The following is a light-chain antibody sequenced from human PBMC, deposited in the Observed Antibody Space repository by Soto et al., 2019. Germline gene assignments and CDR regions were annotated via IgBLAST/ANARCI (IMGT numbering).Light chain of an antibody. CDR3: QQYNSYTWT. CDR1: QSVSTS. Sequence: EVVLTQSPATLSVSPGERATLSCRASQSVSTSLAWYQQKPGQAPRLLIFVASTRATGIPARFSGSGSGTEFTLTISSLQSEDFATYYCQQYNSYTWTFGQGTKVEIK. J-gene: IGKJ1*01. V-gene: IGKV3-15*01. CDR2: VAS.